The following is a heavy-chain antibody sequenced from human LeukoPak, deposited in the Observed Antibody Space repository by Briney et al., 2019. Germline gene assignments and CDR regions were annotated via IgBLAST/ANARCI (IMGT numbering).Heavy chain of an antibody. Sequence: ASVKVSCKASGYTFTSYYMHWVRQPPGQGLELMGIINPSGSSTSYSQKFQGRVTMTRDTSTSTVYMELSSLRSEETAVYYCAREFPNGLQYYYGSGSYSDAFDIWGQGTMVTVSS. CDR2: INPSGSST. V-gene: IGHV1-46*03. CDR1: GYTFTSYY. CDR3: AREFPNGLQYYYGSGSYSDAFDI. D-gene: IGHD3-10*01. J-gene: IGHJ3*02.